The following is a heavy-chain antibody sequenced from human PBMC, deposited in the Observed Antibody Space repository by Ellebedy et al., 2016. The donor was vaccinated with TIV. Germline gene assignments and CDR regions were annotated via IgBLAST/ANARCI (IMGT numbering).Heavy chain of an antibody. CDR2: ISSSSSYI. D-gene: IGHD5-24*01. J-gene: IGHJ4*02. CDR3: ARQSQKMATIPGDLGY. V-gene: IGHV3-21*01. Sequence: GESLKISCAASGFTFSSYSMNWVRQAPGKGLEWVSSISSSSSYIYYADSVKGRFTISRDNAKHSLYLQMTSLRAEDTAVYYCARQSQKMATIPGDLGYWGQGTLVTVSS. CDR1: GFTFSSYS.